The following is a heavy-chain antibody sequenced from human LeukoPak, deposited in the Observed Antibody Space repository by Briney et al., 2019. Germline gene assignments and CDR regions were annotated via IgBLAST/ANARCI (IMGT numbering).Heavy chain of an antibody. CDR1: GFTFSGHW. J-gene: IGHJ4*02. V-gene: IGHV3-7*01. CDR2: INQGGSDK. D-gene: IGHD1-14*01. Sequence: PGGSLRLSCAASGFTFSGHWMSWVRQAPGKGLEWVDNINQGGSDKYYVDSVKGRFTISRDNANNLLYLQMNSLRGEDTAVYYCTRDRSRAEDDWGEGTLVIVSS. CDR3: TRDRSRAEDD.